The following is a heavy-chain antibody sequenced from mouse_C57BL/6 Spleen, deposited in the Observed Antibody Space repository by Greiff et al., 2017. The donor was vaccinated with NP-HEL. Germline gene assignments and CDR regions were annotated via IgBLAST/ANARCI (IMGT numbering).Heavy chain of an antibody. CDR3: ARGDSNYSWFAY. V-gene: IGHV1-55*01. D-gene: IGHD2-5*01. Sequence: QVQLQQPGAELVKPGASVKMSCKASGYTFTSYWITWVKQRPGQGLEWIGDIYPGSGSTNYNEKFKSKATLTVDTSSSTDYMQLSSLTSEDSAVYYCARGDSNYSWFAYWGQGTLVTVSA. J-gene: IGHJ3*01. CDR2: IYPGSGST. CDR1: GYTFTSYW.